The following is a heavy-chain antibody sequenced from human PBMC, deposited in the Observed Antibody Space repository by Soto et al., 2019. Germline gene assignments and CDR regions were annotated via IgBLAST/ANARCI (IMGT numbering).Heavy chain of an antibody. Sequence: GGSLRLSCTTSGFTFGEYAMSWVRQAPGKGLEWGGFIRTKAYGGTTEYAASMKGRFTISRDDSKSIAYLQMNSLKTEDTAVYDGLQSEGTAVRDGSREMQQLWPYFDVWGQGTVVTVSS. D-gene: IGHD2-2*01. J-gene: IGHJ4*02. CDR3: LQSEGTAVRDGSREMQQLWPYFDV. CDR1: GFTFGEYA. CDR2: IRTKAYGGTT. V-gene: IGHV3-49*04.